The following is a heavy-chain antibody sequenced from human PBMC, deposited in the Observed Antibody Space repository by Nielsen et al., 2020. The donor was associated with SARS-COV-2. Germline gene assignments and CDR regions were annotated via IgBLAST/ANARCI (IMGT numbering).Heavy chain of an antibody. Sequence: GESLKISCAASGFTFSSYGMHWVRQAPGKGLEWVAFISSTGGYTNYAESVEGRFTISRDNAKNSLYLQMNSLRVEDTAVYYCARVRSGANWFVLWGQGTLVTVSS. D-gene: IGHD3-16*01. V-gene: IGHV3-21*04. CDR2: ISSTGGYT. CDR3: ARVRSGANWFVL. CDR1: GFTFSSYG. J-gene: IGHJ5*01.